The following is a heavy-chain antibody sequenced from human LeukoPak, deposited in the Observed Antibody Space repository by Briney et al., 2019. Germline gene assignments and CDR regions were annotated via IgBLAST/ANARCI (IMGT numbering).Heavy chain of an antibody. D-gene: IGHD2-8*01. V-gene: IGHV3-30*03. CDR2: ISYDGSNK. CDR3: AREKDML. J-gene: IGHJ4*02. Sequence: GRSLRLSCAASGFTFNSYAMHWVRQAPGKGLEWVAVISYDGSNKYYADSVKGRFTISRDNSKNTLYLQMNSLRAEDTAVYYCAREKDMLWGQGPLVTVSS. CDR1: GFTFNSYA.